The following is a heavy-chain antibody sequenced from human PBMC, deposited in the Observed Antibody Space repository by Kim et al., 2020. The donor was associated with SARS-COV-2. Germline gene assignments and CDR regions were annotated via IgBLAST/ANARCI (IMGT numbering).Heavy chain of an antibody. J-gene: IGHJ4*02. CDR3: AKVSPSSGTLNPDY. CDR1: GATFEKHY. D-gene: IGHD3-10*01. Sequence: GGSLRLSCAISGATFEKHYMNGVRQAPGNGVEWIECIGHGGTRCYPDSMQGRFTMSREHSKNTVYLQMNSLTPADSAVFYCAKVSPSSGTLNPDYWGQGILVPASS. V-gene: IGHV3-23*01. CDR2: IGHGGTR.